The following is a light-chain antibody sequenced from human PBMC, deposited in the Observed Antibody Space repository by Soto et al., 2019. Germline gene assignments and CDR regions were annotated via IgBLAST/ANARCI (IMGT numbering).Light chain of an antibody. J-gene: IGKJ4*01. Sequence: EIVMTQSPGTLSLSPGERATLSCRASQSVSSYLAWYQQKPGQAPRLLIYDASNRETGIPARFSGSGSGTEFTRTISSLEHEDFAVDYCQQRSNWTLTFGGGTKVDI. CDR3: QQRSNWTLT. CDR1: QSVSSY. CDR2: DAS. V-gene: IGKV3-11*01.